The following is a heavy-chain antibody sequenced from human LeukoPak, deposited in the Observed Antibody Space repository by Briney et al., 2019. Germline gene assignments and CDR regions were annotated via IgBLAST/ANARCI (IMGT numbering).Heavy chain of an antibody. D-gene: IGHD2-15*01. CDR3: AREGLYCSGGSCYFDYYYGMDV. CDR1: GYTFTSYA. Sequence: ASVKVSCKASGYTFTSYAMHWVRRAPGQRLEWMGWINAGNGNTKYSQKFQGRVTITRDTSASTAYMELSSLRSEDTAVYYCAREGLYCSGGSCYFDYYYGMDVWGQGTTVTVSS. CDR2: INAGNGNT. J-gene: IGHJ6*02. V-gene: IGHV1-3*01.